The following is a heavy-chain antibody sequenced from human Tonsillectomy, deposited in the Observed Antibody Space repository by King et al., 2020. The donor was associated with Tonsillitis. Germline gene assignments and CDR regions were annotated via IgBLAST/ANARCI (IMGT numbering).Heavy chain of an antibody. J-gene: IGHJ6*03. CDR1: GLAFGDYY. V-gene: IGHV3-11*01. Sequence: VQLVESGGDLVTPGGSLRLSCTASGLAFGDYYMYWVRQAPGKGREWLSFISTGGSTIYYADSVKGRFIISRDNAKNSVYLQMNSLRAEDTCVYYCARDLSRWNYSFYMDVWGKGTTLTVSS. CDR2: ISTGGSTI. CDR3: ARDLSRWNYSFYMDV. D-gene: IGHD4-23*01.